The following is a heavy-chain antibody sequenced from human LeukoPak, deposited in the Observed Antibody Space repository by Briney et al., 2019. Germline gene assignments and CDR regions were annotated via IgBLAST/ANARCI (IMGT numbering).Heavy chain of an antibody. CDR2: ISGSGTTI. D-gene: IGHD3-10*01. CDR3: ARVDYVTGSAHSDY. Sequence: GGSLRLSCAASGFTFSGYTMNWVRQAPGKGLEWVSDISGSGTTIYYADSVKGRFTVSRDNAKNSLYLQMNSLRAEDTAAYYCARVDYVTGSAHSDYWGQGTLVTVSS. V-gene: IGHV3-48*04. J-gene: IGHJ4*02. CDR1: GFTFSGYT.